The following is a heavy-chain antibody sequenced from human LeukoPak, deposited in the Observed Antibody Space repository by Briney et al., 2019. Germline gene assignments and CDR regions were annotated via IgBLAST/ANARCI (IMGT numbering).Heavy chain of an antibody. CDR3: ATETNGRHYDY. D-gene: IGHD1-14*01. CDR1: GLTFSTYG. Sequence: GGSLRLSCTASGLTFSTYGFNWVRQAPGKGLEWVASIGPTGPDRYHADSIKGRFTISRDNANNFLYLQMNSLRAEDTAVYYCATETNGRHYDYWGQGTLLTVSS. J-gene: IGHJ4*02. CDR2: IGPTGPDR. V-gene: IGHV3-21*06.